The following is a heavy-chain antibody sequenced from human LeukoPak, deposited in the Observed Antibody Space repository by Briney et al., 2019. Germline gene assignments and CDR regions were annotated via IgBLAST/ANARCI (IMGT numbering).Heavy chain of an antibody. CDR3: ARGPRKSELITMVRGVPLGGYYMDV. V-gene: IGHV4-59*01. CDR2: IYYSGST. D-gene: IGHD3-10*01. J-gene: IGHJ6*03. Sequence: SETLSLTCTVSGGSISSYYWSWLRQPPGKGLEWIGYIYYSGSTNCNPSLKSRVTISVDTSKNQFSLKLSSVTAADTAVYYCARGPRKSELITMVRGVPLGGYYMDVWGKGTTVTVSS. CDR1: GGSISSYY.